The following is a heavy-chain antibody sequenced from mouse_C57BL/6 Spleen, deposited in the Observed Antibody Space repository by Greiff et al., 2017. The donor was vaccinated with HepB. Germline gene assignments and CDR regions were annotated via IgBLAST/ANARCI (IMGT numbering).Heavy chain of an antibody. CDR1: GYTFTSYW. D-gene: IGHD1-1*01. CDR3: ARYYYGSSYYFDD. V-gene: IGHV1-61*01. Sequence: VQLQQPGAALVRPGSSVKLSCKASGYTFTSYWMDWVKQRPGQGLEWIGNIYPSDSETHYNQKFKDKATLTVDKSSSTAYMQLSSLTSEDSAVYYCARYYYGSSYYFDDWGQGTTLTVAS. CDR2: IYPSDSET. J-gene: IGHJ2*01.